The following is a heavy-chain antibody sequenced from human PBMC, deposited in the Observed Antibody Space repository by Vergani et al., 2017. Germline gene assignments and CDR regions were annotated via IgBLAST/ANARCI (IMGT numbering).Heavy chain of an antibody. D-gene: IGHD1-14*01. J-gene: IGHJ4*02. V-gene: IGHV4-39*01. CDR1: GSSIRNSNSY. Sequence: QMQLQESGPGLVKPSETLSLTCTVSGSSIRNSNSYWAWIRQPPGKGLEWIASIYDSGSNNSNPTLKSRVTISVDTSKNQFSLKMLSVTAADTAVYYCARLYNALDYWGPGTLVTISS. CDR2: IYDSGSN. CDR3: ARLYNALDY.